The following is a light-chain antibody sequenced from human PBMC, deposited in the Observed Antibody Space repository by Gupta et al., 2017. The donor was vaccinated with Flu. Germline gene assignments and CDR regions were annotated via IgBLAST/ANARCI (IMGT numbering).Light chain of an antibody. V-gene: IGLV2-14*01. CDR2: EVS. J-gene: IGLJ3*02. CDR3: SAYTSINTWV. CDR1: SSDVGNNY. Sequence: GTSSDVGNNYGSWCQLHPGKVPKLMSYEVSNRPSGVPSRFSGSKSGNTASLTISGLQAEDEADYYCSAYTSINTWVFGGGTKLTVL.